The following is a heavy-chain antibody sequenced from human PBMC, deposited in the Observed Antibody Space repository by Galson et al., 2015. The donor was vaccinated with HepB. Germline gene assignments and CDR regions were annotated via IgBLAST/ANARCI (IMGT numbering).Heavy chain of an antibody. Sequence: TLSLTCAVSGGSISSGGYSWSWIRQPPGKGLEWIGYIYHSGSTYYNPSLKSRVTISVDRSKNQFSLKLSSVTAADTAVYYCARDTMVRGRVVYFDYWGQGTLVTVSS. V-gene: IGHV4-30-2*01. D-gene: IGHD3-10*01. J-gene: IGHJ4*02. CDR2: IYHSGST. CDR1: GGSISSGGYS. CDR3: ARDTMVRGRVVYFDY.